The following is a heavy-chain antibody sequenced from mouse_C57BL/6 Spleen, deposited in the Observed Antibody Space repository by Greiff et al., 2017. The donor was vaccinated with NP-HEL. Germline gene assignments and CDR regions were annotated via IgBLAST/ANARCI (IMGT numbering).Heavy chain of an antibody. CDR3: ARGRDYAMDY. V-gene: IGHV1-69*01. CDR1: GYTFTSYW. CDR2: IDPSDSYT. Sequence: QVQLQQPGAELVMPGASVKLSCKASGYTFTSYWMHWVKQRPGQGLEWIGEIDPSDSYTNYNQKFKGKSTLTVDKSSSTAYMQLSSLTSEDSAVYYCARGRDYAMDYWGQGTSVTVSS. J-gene: IGHJ4*01.